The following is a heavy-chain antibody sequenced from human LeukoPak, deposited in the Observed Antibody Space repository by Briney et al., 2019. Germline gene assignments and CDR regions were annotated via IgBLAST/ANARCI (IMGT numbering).Heavy chain of an antibody. CDR3: AKVREGTKNYFDS. CDR1: GFTFSSYA. CDR2: ISGSGGST. V-gene: IGHV3-23*01. D-gene: IGHD1-7*01. Sequence: HPGGSLRLSCAASGFTFSSYAMSWVRQAPGKGLEWVSAISGSGGSTYYADSVKGRFTISRDNSKNTLYLQMNSLRAEDTAVYFCAKVREGTKNYFDSWGQGTLVTVSS. J-gene: IGHJ4*02.